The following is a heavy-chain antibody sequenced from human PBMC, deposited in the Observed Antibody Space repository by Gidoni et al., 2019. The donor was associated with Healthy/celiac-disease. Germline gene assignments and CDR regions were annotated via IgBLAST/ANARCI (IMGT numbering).Heavy chain of an antibody. Sequence: EVQLVESGGGLVQPGRSLRLSCAASGFTFDDYAMHLVRQAPGKGLEWISGISWNSGSIGYADSVKGRFTISRDNAKNSLYLQMNSLRAEDTALYYCAKDMGDYWGQGTLVTVSS. V-gene: IGHV3-9*01. CDR2: ISWNSGSI. CDR1: GFTFDDYA. CDR3: AKDMGDY. D-gene: IGHD3-16*01. J-gene: IGHJ4*02.